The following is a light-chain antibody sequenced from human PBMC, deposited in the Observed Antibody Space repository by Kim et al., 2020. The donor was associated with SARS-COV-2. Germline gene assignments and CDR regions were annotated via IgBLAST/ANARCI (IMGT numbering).Light chain of an antibody. CDR2: GAS. J-gene: IGKJ5*01. CDR3: QQSHSAPIT. V-gene: IGKV1-39*01. CDR1: QNISTY. Sequence: DIQMTQSPSSLPASVGDRVTITCRASQNISTYLNWYQQKSGQAPRLLIYGASTLQAGVPSRFSGSGSGTEFTLTIANVQPEDFATYYCQQSHSAPITFGQGTRLEIK.